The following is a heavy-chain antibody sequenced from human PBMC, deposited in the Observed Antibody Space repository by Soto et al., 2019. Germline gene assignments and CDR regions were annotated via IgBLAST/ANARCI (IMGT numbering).Heavy chain of an antibody. V-gene: IGHV1-69*13. CDR1: GGTFSSYA. D-gene: IGHD6-19*01. CDR2: IIPIFGTA. J-gene: IGHJ6*02. Sequence: SVKVSCKASGGTFSSYAISWVRQAPGQGLEWMGGIIPIFGTANYAQKFQGRVTITADESTSTAYMELSSLRSEDTAVYYCASKSGHSSGWSFTPSYYYYYYGMDVWGQGTTVTVSS. CDR3: ASKSGHSSGWSFTPSYYYYYYGMDV.